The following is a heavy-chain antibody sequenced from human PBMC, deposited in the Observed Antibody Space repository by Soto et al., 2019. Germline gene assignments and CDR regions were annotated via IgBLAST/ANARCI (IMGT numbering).Heavy chain of an antibody. J-gene: IGHJ5*02. CDR1: GGTFSSYA. CDR2: IIPIFGTA. D-gene: IGHD1-26*01. V-gene: IGHV1-69*06. Sequence: SVKVSCKASGGTFSSYAISWVRQAPGQGLEWMGGIIPIFGTANYAQKFQGRVTITADKSTSTAYMGLSSLRSEDTAVYYCAIDVRLVGAIPYNWFDPWGQGTLVTVSS. CDR3: AIDVRLVGAIPYNWFDP.